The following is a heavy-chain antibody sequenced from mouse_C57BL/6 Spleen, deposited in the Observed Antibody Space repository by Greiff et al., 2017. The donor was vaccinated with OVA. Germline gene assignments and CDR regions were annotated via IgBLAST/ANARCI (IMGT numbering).Heavy chain of an antibody. CDR3: ARSMEDYYGSSYAWFAY. CDR2: INPSSGYT. CDR1: GYTFTSYW. Sequence: QVQLKESGAELAKPGASVKLSCKASGYTFTSYWMHWVKQRPGQGLEWIGYINPSSGYTKYNQKFKDKATLTADKSSSTAYMQLSSLTYEDSAVYYCARSMEDYYGSSYAWFAYWGQGTLVTVSA. J-gene: IGHJ3*01. D-gene: IGHD1-1*01. V-gene: IGHV1-7*01.